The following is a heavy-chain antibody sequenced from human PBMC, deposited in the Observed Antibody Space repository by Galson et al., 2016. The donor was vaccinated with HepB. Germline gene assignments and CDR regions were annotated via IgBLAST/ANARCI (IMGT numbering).Heavy chain of an antibody. CDR1: GYTFTGYY. D-gene: IGHD3-3*01. V-gene: IGHV1-2*02. CDR3: ARGAASEFWSGYQSWLDP. Sequence: SVKVSCKASGYTFTGYYIHWVRQAPGQGLEWMGWINSNSGDTHYAQNFQGRVTVNRDTSISTTYLEVTWLRSDDTAVYYCARGAASEFWSGYQSWLDPWGQGTLVTVSS. CDR2: INSNSGDT. J-gene: IGHJ5*02.